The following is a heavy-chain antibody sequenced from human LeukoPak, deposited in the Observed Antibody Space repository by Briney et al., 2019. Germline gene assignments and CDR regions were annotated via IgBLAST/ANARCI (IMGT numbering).Heavy chain of an antibody. V-gene: IGHV4-39*07. CDR2: IYYSGST. D-gene: IGHD3-10*01. CDR1: GGSISSSSYY. Sequence: PSETLSLTCTVSGGSISSSSYYWGWIRQPPGKGLEWIGSIYYSGSTYYNPSLKSRVAISVDTSKNQFSLKLSSVTAADTAVYYCARTYGSGSYDFDPWGQGTLVTVSS. CDR3: ARTYGSGSYDFDP. J-gene: IGHJ5*02.